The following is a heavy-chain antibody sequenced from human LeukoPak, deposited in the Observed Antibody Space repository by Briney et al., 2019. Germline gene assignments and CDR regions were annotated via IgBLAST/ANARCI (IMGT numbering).Heavy chain of an antibody. CDR3: AKGPLVGAPFDY. CDR1: GFTFSSYG. Sequence: GGSLRLSCAASGFTFSSYGMHWVRQAPGKGLEWVAVISYDGSNKYYADSVKDRFTISRDNSKNTLYLQMNSLRAEDTAVYYCAKGPLVGAPFDYWGQGTLVTVSS. CDR2: ISYDGSNK. D-gene: IGHD1-26*01. J-gene: IGHJ4*02. V-gene: IGHV3-30*18.